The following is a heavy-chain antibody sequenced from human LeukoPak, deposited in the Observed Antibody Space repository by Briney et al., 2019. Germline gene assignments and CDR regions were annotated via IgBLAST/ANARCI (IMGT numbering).Heavy chain of an antibody. Sequence: GGSLRLSCAASGFTFSNYAMHWVRQAPGKGLEWVSSIKNSGDSTFYADSVKGQFTIFRDNSKNTLYLQMNSLRVEDTAIYYCAKSGNIGVVRDYFDYGGQGTLVTVSS. J-gene: IGHJ4*02. V-gene: IGHV3-23*01. D-gene: IGHD3-3*01. CDR2: IKNSGDST. CDR3: AKSGNIGVVRDYFDY. CDR1: GFTFSNYA.